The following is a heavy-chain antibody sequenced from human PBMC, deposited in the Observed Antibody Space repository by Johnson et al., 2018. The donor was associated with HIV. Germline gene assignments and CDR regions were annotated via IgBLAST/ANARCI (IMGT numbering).Heavy chain of an antibody. Sequence: QVQLVESGGGVVQPWGSLRLSCAASGFIFADYGMHCVRQAPGKGLEWVARIWFDGSNDSYAESVKGRFTISRDNFKNTLYLQMNSLTVEDTAVYYCEKSKFISSWCALDIWGQGTMVAVSS. CDR3: EKSKFISSWCALDI. V-gene: IGHV3-33*03. CDR1: GFIFADYG. CDR2: IWFDGSND. D-gene: IGHD2-2*01. J-gene: IGHJ3*02.